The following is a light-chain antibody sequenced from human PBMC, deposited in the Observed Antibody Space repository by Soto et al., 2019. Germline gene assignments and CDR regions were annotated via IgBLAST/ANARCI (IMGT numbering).Light chain of an antibody. CDR3: QQYNNWPQT. J-gene: IGKJ1*01. Sequence: IVLTQSPGTVSLSPGERATLSCRASQTGSSKYLAWYKQKPGQAPRLLIYGTSTRATGVPARFSGSGSGTEFTLTISSLQSEDFAEYHCQQYNNWPQTFGQGTKVDIK. V-gene: IGKV3D-15*01. CDR2: GTS. CDR1: QTGSSKY.